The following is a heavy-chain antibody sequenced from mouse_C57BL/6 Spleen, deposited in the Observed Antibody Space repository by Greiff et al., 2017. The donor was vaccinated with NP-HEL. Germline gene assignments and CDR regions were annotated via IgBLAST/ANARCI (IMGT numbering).Heavy chain of an antibody. CDR3: ARSLVTTVVATRGLLDY. J-gene: IGHJ2*01. CDR1: GYTFTSYG. D-gene: IGHD1-1*01. CDR2: IYPRSGNT. V-gene: IGHV1-81*01. Sequence: VKLVESGAELARPGASVKLSCKASGYTFTSYGISWVKQRTGQGLEWIGEIYPRSGNTYYNEKFKGKATLTADKSSSTAYMELRSLTSEDSAVYFCARSLVTTVVATRGLLDYWGQGTTLTVSS.